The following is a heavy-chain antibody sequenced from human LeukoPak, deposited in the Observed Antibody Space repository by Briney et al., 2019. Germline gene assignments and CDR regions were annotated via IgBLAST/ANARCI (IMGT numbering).Heavy chain of an antibody. V-gene: IGHV3-15*01. D-gene: IGHD3-10*01. CDR1: GFTFSDYY. CDR3: TTRFGESTVNY. J-gene: IGHJ4*02. CDR2: IKSKTDGGTT. Sequence: PGGSLRLSCAASGFTFSDYYMSWIRQAPGKGREWVGRIKSKTDGGTTDYAAPVKGRFTISRDDSKNTLYLQMNSLKTEDTAVYYCTTRFGESTVNYWGQGTLVTVSS.